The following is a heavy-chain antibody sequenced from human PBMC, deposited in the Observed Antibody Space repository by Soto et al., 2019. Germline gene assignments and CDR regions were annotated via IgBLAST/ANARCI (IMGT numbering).Heavy chain of an antibody. J-gene: IGHJ4*02. D-gene: IGHD2-15*01. V-gene: IGHV4-61*01. CDR2: ISYTGST. CDR3: ARGVAR. CDR1: GGSVTSGTYY. Sequence: QVQLQESGPGLVKPSETLSLTCTVSGGSVTSGTYYWSCIRQPPGKGLEWIGFISYTGSTSYNPSLKSRVTISVGTSTSQFSLRLNSVTAADTGVYYCARGVARWGQGTLVTVSS.